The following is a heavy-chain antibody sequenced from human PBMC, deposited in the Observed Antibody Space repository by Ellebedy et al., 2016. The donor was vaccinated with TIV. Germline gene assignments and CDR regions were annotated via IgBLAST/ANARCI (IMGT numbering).Heavy chain of an antibody. D-gene: IGHD6-19*01. V-gene: IGHV3-30-3*01. CDR1: GFTFNSYA. J-gene: IGHJ4*02. CDR2: ISYDGSSK. CDR3: ARDLDKSSGWYGGAAY. Sequence: GESLKISCAASGFTFNSYAMHWVRQAPGKGLEWVAVISYDGSSKYYAASVKGRFTISRDNSMTTLYLEMNSLRAEDTAVYYCARDLDKSSGWYGGAAYWGQGTLVTVSS.